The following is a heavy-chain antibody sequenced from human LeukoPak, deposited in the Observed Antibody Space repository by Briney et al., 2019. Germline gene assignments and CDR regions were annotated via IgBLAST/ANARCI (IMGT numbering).Heavy chain of an antibody. CDR3: ARGVRQWLVLSLDY. Sequence: SQTLSLTCAISGDSVSSTSTTWNWIRQSPSRGLEWLGRTYYRSKWYNDYAVSVKSRITINPDTSKNQFSLQLNSVTPEDTAVYYCARGVRQWLVLSLDYWGQGTLVTVSS. V-gene: IGHV6-1*01. D-gene: IGHD6-19*01. CDR2: TYYRSKWYN. J-gene: IGHJ4*02. CDR1: GDSVSSTSTT.